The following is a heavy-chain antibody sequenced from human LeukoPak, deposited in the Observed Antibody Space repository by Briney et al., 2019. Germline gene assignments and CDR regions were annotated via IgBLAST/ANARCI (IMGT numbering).Heavy chain of an antibody. J-gene: IGHJ5*02. CDR1: GGTFSSYA. D-gene: IGHD3-3*01. CDR3: ARELTIFGATFDP. V-gene: IGHV1-69*01. CDR2: IIPIFGTA. Sequence: GSSVKVSCKASGGTFSSYAISWVRQAPGQGLEWMGGIIPIFGTANYAQKFQGRVTITADESTSTAYMELSSLRSEDTAVYYCARELTIFGATFDPWGQGTLVTVSS.